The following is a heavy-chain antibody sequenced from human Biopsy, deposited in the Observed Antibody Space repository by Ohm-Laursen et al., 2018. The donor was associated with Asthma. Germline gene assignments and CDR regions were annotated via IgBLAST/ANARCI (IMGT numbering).Heavy chain of an antibody. Sequence: SLRLSCAASGFKFDEYTMHWVRQAPGKGLEWVSGISWNSATIGYADSMKGRFTISRDNAKSTLYLQMNRLRTDDTAVYFCAKRRGYSDLTDFDHWGQGTLVTVSS. CDR3: AKRRGYSDLTDFDH. CDR2: ISWNSATI. CDR1: GFKFDEYT. J-gene: IGHJ4*02. D-gene: IGHD3-3*01. V-gene: IGHV3-9*01.